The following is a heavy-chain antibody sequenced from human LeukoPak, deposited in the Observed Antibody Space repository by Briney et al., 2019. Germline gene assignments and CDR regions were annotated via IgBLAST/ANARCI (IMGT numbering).Heavy chain of an antibody. CDR3: ATRGY. D-gene: IGHD3-10*01. Sequence: KPSETLSLTCTVSGGSISSDYWQWIRQPPGKGLEWVGYIYNSGSNTYNPSLKRRVTISIDTSKNQFSLKLTSVTAADTAVYYCATRGYWGQGTLVTVSS. V-gene: IGHV4-59*08. CDR2: IYNSGSN. CDR1: GGSISSDY. J-gene: IGHJ4*02.